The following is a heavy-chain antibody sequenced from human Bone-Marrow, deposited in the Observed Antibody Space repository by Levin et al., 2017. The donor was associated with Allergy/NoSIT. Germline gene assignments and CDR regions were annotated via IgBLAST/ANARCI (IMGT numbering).Heavy chain of an antibody. D-gene: IGHD2/OR15-2a*01. Sequence: SLKISCAASGFMFDYAMHWVRQVSGKGLEWVSGLSWNSGSVGYADSVKGRFTISRDNAKKSLYLQMDSLRPEDTASYYCARDRVGGRSEYYYYYGMDVWGQGTSVTVSS. CDR1: GFMFDYA. J-gene: IGHJ6*02. V-gene: IGHV3-9*01. CDR3: ARDRVGGRSEYYYYYGMDV. CDR2: LSWNSGSV.